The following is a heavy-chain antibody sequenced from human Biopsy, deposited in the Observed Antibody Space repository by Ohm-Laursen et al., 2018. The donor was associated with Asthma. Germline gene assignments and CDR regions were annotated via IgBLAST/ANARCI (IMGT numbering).Heavy chain of an antibody. Sequence: GASVKVSCKAPGGTFSNFAISWVRQAPGQGLEWLGGIMTVFGTTNYAQKFQGRVTITADESTSTCYMELRSLTSEDTAVYFCARGCSGYDRIQYYYNGMDVWGQGTTVTVS. CDR2: IMTVFGTT. V-gene: IGHV1-69*13. J-gene: IGHJ6*02. CDR3: ARGCSGYDRIQYYYNGMDV. D-gene: IGHD5-12*01. CDR1: GGTFSNFA.